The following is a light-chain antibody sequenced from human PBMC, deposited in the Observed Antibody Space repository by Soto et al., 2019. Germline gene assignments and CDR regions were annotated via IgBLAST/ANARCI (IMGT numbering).Light chain of an antibody. CDR3: QQYNSYSPT. CDR1: QSIKNW. Sequence: DIQMTQSPSTLSASVGDRVTITCRASQSIKNWLAWYQQKPGEAPKLLIYKASTLESGVPSRFSGSGSETEFTLTISGLQPGDSATYYCQQYNSYSPTFGQGTKVEVK. J-gene: IGKJ1*01. CDR2: KAS. V-gene: IGKV1-5*03.